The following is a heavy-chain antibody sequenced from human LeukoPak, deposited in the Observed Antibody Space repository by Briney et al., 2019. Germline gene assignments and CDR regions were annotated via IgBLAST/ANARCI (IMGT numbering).Heavy chain of an antibody. CDR1: GGSISTSNYY. CDR2: IYYSGST. CDR3: AKYYYGSGSYYYFDP. V-gene: IGHV4-39*01. J-gene: IGHJ4*02. Sequence: SETLSLTCTVSGGSISTSNYYWGWIRQPPGKGLEWIGNIYYSGSTYYNPSLKSRVTMSVDTSKNQFSLKLSSVTAADTAVYYCAKYYYGSGSYYYFDPWGQGTLVTVSS. D-gene: IGHD3-10*01.